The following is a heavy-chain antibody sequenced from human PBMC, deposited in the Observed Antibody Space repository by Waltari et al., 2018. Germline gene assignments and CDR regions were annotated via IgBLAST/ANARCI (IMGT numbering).Heavy chain of an antibody. CDR3: ARDYCDRTNCHGMDV. J-gene: IGHJ6*02. Sequence: QVQLVESGGGVVQPGRSLRLSCAASDFTFISYAMHWVRQAPGKGLEWVAVISYNERNRYYVDSVKGRFTISRDNSNKMLYLQMNSLRVEDTAVYYCARDYCDRTNCHGMDVWGQGTTVTVSS. CDR1: DFTFISYA. D-gene: IGHD3-22*01. V-gene: IGHV3-30*04. CDR2: ISYNERNR.